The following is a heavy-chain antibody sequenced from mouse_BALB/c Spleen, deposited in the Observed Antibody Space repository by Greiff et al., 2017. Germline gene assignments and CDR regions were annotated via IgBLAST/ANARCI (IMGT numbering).Heavy chain of an antibody. D-gene: IGHD2-14*01. V-gene: IGHV1-9*01. CDR3: ASPYDGFAY. J-gene: IGHJ3*01. CDR1: GYTFSSYW. Sequence: QVQLQQSGAELMKPGASVKISCKATGYTFSSYWIEWVKQRPGHGLEWIGEILPGSGSTNYNEKFKGKATFTADTSSNTAYMQLSSLTSEDSAAYYCASPYDGFAYWGQGTLVTVSA. CDR2: ILPGSGST.